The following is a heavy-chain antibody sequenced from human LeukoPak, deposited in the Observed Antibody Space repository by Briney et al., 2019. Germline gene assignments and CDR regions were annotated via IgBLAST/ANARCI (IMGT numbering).Heavy chain of an antibody. CDR1: GGSITSGSYF. D-gene: IGHD3-3*01. Sequence: PSQTLSLTCTVSGGSITSGSYFWSWIRQPAGKGLEWIGYIYYSGSTNYNPSLKSRVTISVDTSKNQFSLKLSSVTAADTAVYYCARGRPSDFWSGGYYYYMDVWGKGTTVTVSS. CDR2: IYYSGST. CDR3: ARGRPSDFWSGGYYYYMDV. J-gene: IGHJ6*03. V-gene: IGHV4-61*10.